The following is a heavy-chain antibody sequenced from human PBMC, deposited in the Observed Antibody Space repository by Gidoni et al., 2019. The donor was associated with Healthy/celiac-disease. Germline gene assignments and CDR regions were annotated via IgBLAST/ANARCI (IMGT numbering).Heavy chain of an antibody. J-gene: IGHJ4*02. Sequence: EVQLLESGGGLVQPGGSLRRSCAASGFTVSSYAMSWVRQAPGKGLEWVSAIGCSGGSTYYADSVKGRFTISRDNSKNTLYLQINSLRAEDTAVYYCAKDRPWGAANSGVYWGQGTLVTVSS. CDR3: AKDRPWGAANSGVY. V-gene: IGHV3-23*01. CDR2: IGCSGGST. D-gene: IGHD6-25*01. CDR1: GFTVSSYA.